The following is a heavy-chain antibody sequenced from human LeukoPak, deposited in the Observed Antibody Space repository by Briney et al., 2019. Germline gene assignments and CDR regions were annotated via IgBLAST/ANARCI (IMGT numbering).Heavy chain of an antibody. CDR2: INHSGST. D-gene: IGHD2-2*01. CDR1: GGSFSGYY. CDR3: ARGRKYCSSTSCYRRSAAFDI. V-gene: IGHV4-34*01. Sequence: SETLSLTCAVYGGSFSGYYWSWIRQPPGKGLEWIGEINHSGSTNYNPSLKNRVTISVDTSKNQFSLKLSSVTAADTAVYYCARGRKYCSSTSCYRRSAAFDIWGQGTMVTVSS. J-gene: IGHJ3*02.